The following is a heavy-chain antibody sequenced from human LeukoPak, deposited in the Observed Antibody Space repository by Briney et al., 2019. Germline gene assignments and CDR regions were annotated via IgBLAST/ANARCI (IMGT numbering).Heavy chain of an antibody. J-gene: IGHJ4*02. CDR3: ARERGRIRSSFDY. CDR1: GYTFTSYD. CDR2: MNPNSGNT. Sequence: GASVKVSCKASGYTFTSYDINWVRKATGQGLEWMGWMNPNSGNTGYAQKFQGRVTMTRNTSISTAYMELSSLRSEDTAVYYCARERGRIRSSFDYWGQGTPVTVSS. V-gene: IGHV1-8*01.